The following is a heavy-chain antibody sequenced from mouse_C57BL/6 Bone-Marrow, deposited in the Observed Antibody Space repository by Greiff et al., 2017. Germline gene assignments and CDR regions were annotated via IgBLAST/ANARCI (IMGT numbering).Heavy chain of an antibody. V-gene: IGHV3-6*01. Sequence: EVKLQESGPGLVKPSQSLSLTCSVTGYSITSGYYWNWIRQFPGNKLEWMGYISYDGSNNYNPSLKNRISITRDTSKNQFFLKLNSVTTEDTATYYCASGNYGSSWWFYYWGQGTTLTVSS. J-gene: IGHJ2*01. D-gene: IGHD1-1*01. CDR2: ISYDGSN. CDR3: ASGNYGSSWWFYY. CDR1: GYSITSGYY.